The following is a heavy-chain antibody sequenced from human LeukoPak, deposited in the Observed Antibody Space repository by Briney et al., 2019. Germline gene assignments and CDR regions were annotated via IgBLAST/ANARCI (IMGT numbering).Heavy chain of an antibody. V-gene: IGHV5-10-1*01. Sequence: GESLKISCKGSGYSFTNYWISWVRQMPGKGLEWMGRIDPSDSYTNYSPSFQGHVTISADKSISTAYLQWSSVKASDTAMYYCARRKGSVGWSDPWGQGTMVSVSS. CDR2: IDPSDSYT. D-gene: IGHD4-23*01. CDR1: GYSFTNYW. CDR3: ARRKGSVGWSDP. J-gene: IGHJ5*02.